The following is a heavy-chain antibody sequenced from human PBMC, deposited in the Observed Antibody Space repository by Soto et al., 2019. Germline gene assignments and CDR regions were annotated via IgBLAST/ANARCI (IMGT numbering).Heavy chain of an antibody. V-gene: IGHV4-4*02. Sequence: SETLSLTCGVSGGYISSTNWWSWVRQPPGKGLEWIGEIHHSGTTNYNPSLKSRVTISVDKSKNQFSLNLNSVTAADTAVYYCARIGSFYYYGMDVWGQGTTVTVSS. CDR1: GGYISSTNW. CDR3: ARIGSFYYYGMDV. CDR2: IHHSGTT. J-gene: IGHJ6*02.